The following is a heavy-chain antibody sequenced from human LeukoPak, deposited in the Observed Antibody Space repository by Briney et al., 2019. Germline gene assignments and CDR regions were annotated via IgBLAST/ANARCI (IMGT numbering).Heavy chain of an antibody. J-gene: IGHJ6*03. CDR3: ARDHDYSYYYYMDV. V-gene: IGHV4-38-2*01. CDR1: GYSISSGYY. Sequence: PSETLSLTCAVSGYSISSGYYWGWIRQPPGKGLEWIGSIYHSGSTYYNPALKSRVTISVDTSKNQCSLKLSSVTAADTAVYYCARDHDYSYYYYMDVWGKGTTVTVSS. CDR2: IYHSGST. D-gene: IGHD4-11*01.